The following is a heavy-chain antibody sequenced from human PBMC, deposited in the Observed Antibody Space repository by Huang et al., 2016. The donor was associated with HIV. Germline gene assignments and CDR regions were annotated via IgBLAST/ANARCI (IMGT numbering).Heavy chain of an antibody. J-gene: IGHJ4*02. D-gene: IGHD3-22*01. Sequence: GFTFSSYSMNWVRQAPGKGLEWVSSISSSSSYIYYVDSVKGRFTISRDNAKNSLYLQMSSLRAEDTAVYYCATAPPYYYDSSGYYYGQDYWGQGTLVTVSS. CDR2: ISSSSSYI. CDR3: ATAPPYYYDSSGYYYGQDY. CDR1: GFTFSSYS. V-gene: IGHV3-21*01.